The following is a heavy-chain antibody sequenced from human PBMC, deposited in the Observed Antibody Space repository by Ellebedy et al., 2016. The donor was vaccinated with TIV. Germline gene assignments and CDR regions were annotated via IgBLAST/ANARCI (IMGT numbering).Heavy chain of an antibody. V-gene: IGHV1-3*01. D-gene: IGHD2-21*01. CDR1: GYTFSRYT. CDR2: IDAGYGST. CDR3: AREGDYYFDY. J-gene: IGHJ4*02. Sequence: ASVKVSXKASGYTFSRYTMHWVRQAPGQRLEWMGWIDAGYGSTRYSQKFQDRVTMTRDTSAKTAYMELTSLRSEDTAVYYCAREGDYYFDYWGQGTLVTVSS.